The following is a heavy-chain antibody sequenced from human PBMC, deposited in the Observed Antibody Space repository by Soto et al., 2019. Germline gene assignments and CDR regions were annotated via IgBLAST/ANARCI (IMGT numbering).Heavy chain of an antibody. Sequence: GGSLRLSCAASGFTVSSNYMSWVRQAPGKGLEWVSVIYSGGSTYYADSVKGRFTISRDNSKNTLYLQMNSLRAEDTAVYYCARNTYYYGTSSNFDYWGQGTLVTVSS. CDR1: GFTVSSNY. CDR2: IYSGGST. J-gene: IGHJ4*02. D-gene: IGHD3-10*01. CDR3: ARNTYYYGTSSNFDY. V-gene: IGHV3-66*01.